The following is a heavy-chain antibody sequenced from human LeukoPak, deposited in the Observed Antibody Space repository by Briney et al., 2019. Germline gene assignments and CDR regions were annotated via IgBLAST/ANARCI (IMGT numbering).Heavy chain of an antibody. V-gene: IGHV3-33*01. J-gene: IGHJ4*02. D-gene: IGHD5/OR15-5a*01. CDR3: PTMGSGYSVYYDS. Sequence: GGSLRLSCAASGFTFSSYGMHWVRQAPGRGLEWVPLIWHDGSNKYYADSVKGRFTISRDYAKNTLYLQMNSLRAEDTAVYYFPTMGSGYSVYYDSWGQGTMVSVCS. CDR2: IWHDGSNK. CDR1: GFTFSSYG.